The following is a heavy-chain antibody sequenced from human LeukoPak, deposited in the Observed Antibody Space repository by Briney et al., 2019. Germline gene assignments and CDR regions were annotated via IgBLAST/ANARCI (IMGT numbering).Heavy chain of an antibody. V-gene: IGHV1-69*04. Sequence: SVKASCKASGGTFSSYAISWVRQAPGQGLEWMGRIIPILGIANYAQKSQGRVTITADKSTSTAYMELSSLRSEDTAVYYCATYSSRGQPLRLDYWGQGTLVTVSS. CDR1: GGTFSSYA. D-gene: IGHD6-13*01. J-gene: IGHJ4*02. CDR3: ATYSSRGQPLRLDY. CDR2: IIPILGIA.